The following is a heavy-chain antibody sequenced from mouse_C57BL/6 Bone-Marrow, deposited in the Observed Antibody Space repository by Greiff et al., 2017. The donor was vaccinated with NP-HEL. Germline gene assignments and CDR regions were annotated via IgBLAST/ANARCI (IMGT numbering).Heavy chain of an antibody. CDR1: GFPITSGYY. CDR3: AGDYDGYGYIDV. CDR2: ITHSGET. D-gene: IGHD2-3*01. J-gene: IGHJ1*03. Sequence: VKLMESGPGLVKPSPSLFLTCSTTGFPITSGYYWIWIRQSPGKPLEWMGYITHSGETFYNQSFQNPTSITRETSTNQYFLQLNSMTTEDTAKYYCAGDYDGYGYIDVWGTGTTITVTS. V-gene: IGHV12-3*01.